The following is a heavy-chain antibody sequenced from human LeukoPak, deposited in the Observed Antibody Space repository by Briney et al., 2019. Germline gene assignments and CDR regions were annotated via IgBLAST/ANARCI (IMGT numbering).Heavy chain of an antibody. CDR1: GDSISSSHYY. D-gene: IGHD6-19*01. V-gene: IGHV4-31*03. CDR2: IYYSGST. CDR3: ARVKSSGTISKYYFDY. Sequence: SETLSLTCTVSGDSISSSHYYWGWIRQHPGKGLEWIGYIYYSGSTYYNPSLKSRVTISVDTSKNQFSLKLSSVTAADTAVYYCARVKSSGTISKYYFDYWGQGTLVTVSS. J-gene: IGHJ4*02.